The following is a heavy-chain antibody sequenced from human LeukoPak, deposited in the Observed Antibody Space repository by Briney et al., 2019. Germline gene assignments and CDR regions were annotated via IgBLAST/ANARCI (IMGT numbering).Heavy chain of an antibody. CDR2: INPSGGST. D-gene: IGHD6-13*01. Sequence: AASVKISCKASGNTFNIHYIHWVRQAPGQGLEWMGIINPSGGSTSYAQKFQGRVTMTRDTSTSTVYMELSSLRSEDTAVYYCARGVIAAAGTKGTGPFDYWGQGTLVTVSS. CDR3: ARGVIAAAGTKGTGPFDY. V-gene: IGHV1-46*02. CDR1: GNTFNIHY. J-gene: IGHJ4*02.